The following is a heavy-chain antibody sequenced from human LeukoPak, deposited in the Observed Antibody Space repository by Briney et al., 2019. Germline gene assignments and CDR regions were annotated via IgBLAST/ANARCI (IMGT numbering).Heavy chain of an antibody. D-gene: IGHD4-17*01. CDR3: ARACGAYYYYMDV. J-gene: IGHJ6*03. CDR1: GGSIRSSSYY. Sequence: PSETLSLTCTVSGGSIRSSSYYWGWIRQPPGKGLEWIGSTYYSGSTYYNPSLKSRLTISVDTSKSQFSLKLTSVTAADTAVYYCARACGAYYYYMDVWGKGTMVTVSS. CDR2: TYYSGST. V-gene: IGHV4-39*07.